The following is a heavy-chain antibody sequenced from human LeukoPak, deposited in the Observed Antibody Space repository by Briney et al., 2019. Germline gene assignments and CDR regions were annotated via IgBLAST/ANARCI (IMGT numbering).Heavy chain of an antibody. CDR2: IYVGDSDT. CDR3: ARSAYSGYQVDY. CDR1: GYRFTNYW. D-gene: IGHD5-12*01. Sequence: GESLKISCKGSGYRFTNYWIAWVRQMPGKGLEWMGIIYVGDSDTRYSPSFQGQVTISGDKSITTVYLQWSSLQASDTALYYCARSAYSGYQVDYWGQGTLVTVSS. J-gene: IGHJ4*02. V-gene: IGHV5-51*01.